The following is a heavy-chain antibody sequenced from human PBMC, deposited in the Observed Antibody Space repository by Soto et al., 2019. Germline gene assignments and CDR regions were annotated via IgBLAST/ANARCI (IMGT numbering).Heavy chain of an antibody. J-gene: IGHJ4*02. Sequence: SETLSLTCLVSGDSISSSSYYWGWIRQPPGKGLEWMGSVYFSGATNYNSALKSRVTISVDTSKNQFSLKLSSVTAADTAVYYCARVRRSGWYLDYWGQGTLVTVSS. CDR1: GDSISSSSYY. D-gene: IGHD6-19*01. CDR3: ARVRRSGWYLDY. V-gene: IGHV4-39*01. CDR2: VYFSGAT.